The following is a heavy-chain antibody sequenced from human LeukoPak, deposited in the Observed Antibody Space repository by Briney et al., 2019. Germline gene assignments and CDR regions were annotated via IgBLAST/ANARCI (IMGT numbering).Heavy chain of an antibody. Sequence: AGGSLRLSCAASRFIFSNYWMNWVRQTPGKGLEWVANIKKDGSEKNYVDSVKGRFTISRDNAKNSLYLQMNSLRAEDTAVYYCAADGYISPFDYWGQGTLVTVSS. CDR3: AADGYISPFDY. D-gene: IGHD5-24*01. J-gene: IGHJ4*02. CDR2: IKKDGSEK. CDR1: RFIFSNYW. V-gene: IGHV3-7*01.